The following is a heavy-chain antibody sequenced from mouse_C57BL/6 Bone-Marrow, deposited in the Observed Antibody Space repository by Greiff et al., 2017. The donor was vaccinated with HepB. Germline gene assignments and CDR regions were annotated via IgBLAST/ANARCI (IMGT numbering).Heavy chain of an antibody. CDR1: GFNIKDDY. CDR2: IDPENGDT. CDR3: TNGNPYYYAMDY. V-gene: IGHV14-4*01. D-gene: IGHD2-1*01. Sequence: EVKVEESGAELVRPGASVKLSCTASGFNIKDDYMHWVKQRPEQGLEWIGWIDPENGDTEYASKFQGKATITADTSSNTAYLQLSSLTSEDTAVYYCTNGNPYYYAMDYWGQGTSVTVSS. J-gene: IGHJ4*01.